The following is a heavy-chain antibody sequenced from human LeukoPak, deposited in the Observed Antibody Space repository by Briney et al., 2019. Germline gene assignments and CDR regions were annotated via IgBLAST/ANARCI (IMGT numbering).Heavy chain of an antibody. Sequence: QSGGSLRLSCAASGFTFSNYAMSWVRQAPGKGLEWVSAISGGGGSTYYIDSVKGRFTISRDNSKNTLYLQMNSLRAEDTAVYYCANCPYYDFWSDYSKSFDYWGQGTLVTVSS. CDR2: ISGGGGST. J-gene: IGHJ4*02. CDR1: GFTFSNYA. CDR3: ANCPYYDFWSDYSKSFDY. V-gene: IGHV3-23*01. D-gene: IGHD3-3*01.